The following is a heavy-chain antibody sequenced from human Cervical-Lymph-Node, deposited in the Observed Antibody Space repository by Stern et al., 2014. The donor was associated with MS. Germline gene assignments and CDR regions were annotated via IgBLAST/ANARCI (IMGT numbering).Heavy chain of an antibody. D-gene: IGHD3-10*01. V-gene: IGHV3-74*03. J-gene: IGHJ4*02. CDR3: ARDMWGVVEGYSTNFDH. CDR2: LNTDGSST. CDR1: GFSFSKYW. Sequence: EVQLVESGGGLVQSGGSLRLSCAASGFSFSKYWMHWVRQAPGKGLVWVSRLNTDGSSTQDADSVKGRFVISRDNAKNTLYLQMNSLRAEDSGVYYCARDMWGVVEGYSTNFDHWGQGTLVTVSS.